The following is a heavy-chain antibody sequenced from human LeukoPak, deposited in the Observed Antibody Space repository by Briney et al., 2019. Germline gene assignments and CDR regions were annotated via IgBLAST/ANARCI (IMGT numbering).Heavy chain of an antibody. Sequence: PGGSLRLSCVASGFTFSNAWTSWVRQAPGKGLEWVGRIKSKTDGGTTDYAAPVKGRFTISRDDSKNTLYLQMNSLKTEDTAVYYCTTDLKVDYDILTGHYLNDYWGQGTLVTVSS. CDR1: GFTFSNAW. CDR2: IKSKTDGGTT. J-gene: IGHJ4*02. V-gene: IGHV3-15*01. CDR3: TTDLKVDYDILTGHYLNDY. D-gene: IGHD3-9*01.